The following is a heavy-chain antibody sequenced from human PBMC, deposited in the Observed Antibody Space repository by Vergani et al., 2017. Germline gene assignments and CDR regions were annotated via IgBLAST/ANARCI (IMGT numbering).Heavy chain of an antibody. D-gene: IGHD1-1*01. Sequence: QVQLVQSGAEVKKPGSSVKVSCKASGGTFSSYAISGVRQAPGQGLEWMGGIIPIFGTANYAQKFQGRVTITADESTSTAYMELSSLRSEDTAVYYCASKERRQTAAYYGMDVWGEGTTVTVSS. J-gene: IGHJ6*04. CDR3: ASKERRQTAAYYGMDV. V-gene: IGHV1-69*01. CDR2: IIPIFGTA. CDR1: GGTFSSYA.